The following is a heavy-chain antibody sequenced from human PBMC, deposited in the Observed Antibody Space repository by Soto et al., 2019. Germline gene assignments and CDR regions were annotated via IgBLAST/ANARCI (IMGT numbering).Heavy chain of an antibody. J-gene: IGHJ6*02. Sequence: QVQLQQWGAGLLKPSETLSLTCAVYGGSFSGYYWSWIRQPPGKGLEWIGEINHSGSTNYNPSLKCRVTVSVDTSKNQFSLKLSSVTAADTAVYYCARVGVRVVPAAIDPDGMDVWGQGTTVTVSS. D-gene: IGHD2-2*01. CDR3: ARVGVRVVPAAIDPDGMDV. CDR2: INHSGST. V-gene: IGHV4-34*01. CDR1: GGSFSGYY.